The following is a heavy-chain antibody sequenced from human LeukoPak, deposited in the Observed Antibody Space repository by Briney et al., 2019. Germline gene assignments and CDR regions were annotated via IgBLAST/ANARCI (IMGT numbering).Heavy chain of an antibody. D-gene: IGHD6-19*01. CDR2: ISWNSGSI. V-gene: IGHV3-9*01. J-gene: IGHJ4*02. Sequence: GGSLRLSCAASGFTFDDYAMHWVRQAPGKGLEWVSGISWNSGSIGYADSVKGRFTISRDNAKNSLYLQMNSLRAEDTALYYCAKADSSGWYFGDYWGRGTLVTVSS. CDR3: AKADSSGWYFGDY. CDR1: GFTFDDYA.